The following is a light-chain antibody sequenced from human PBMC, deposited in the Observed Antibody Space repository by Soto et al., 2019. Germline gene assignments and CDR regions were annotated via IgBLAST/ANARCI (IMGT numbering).Light chain of an antibody. CDR2: GAS. V-gene: IGKV3-20*01. Sequence: EIVLTQSPGTLSLSLGERATLSCRASQSVTSSYLAWYQQKPGQAPRLLIYGASSRATGIPDRFSGRGSGTDFTLTISRLEPEDFAVYYCQQYGSSPRTFGQGTKVDI. CDR1: QSVTSSY. CDR3: QQYGSSPRT. J-gene: IGKJ1*01.